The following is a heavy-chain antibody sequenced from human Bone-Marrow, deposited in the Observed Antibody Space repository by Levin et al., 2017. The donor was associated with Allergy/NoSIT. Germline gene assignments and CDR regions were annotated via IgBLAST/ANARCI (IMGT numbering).Heavy chain of an antibody. D-gene: IGHD3-10*01. CDR2: MPYNENDK. Sequence: SCAASGFTFGSYAMHWVRQAPCKGLEWVAAMPYNENDKNYVDSVKGRFTISRDNSKNTLFLQMNSLRPEDTAVYYCARVTEDNSYGSGYFDYWGLGTLVTVSS. CDR3: ARVTEDNSYGSGYFDY. J-gene: IGHJ4*02. CDR1: GFTFGSYA. V-gene: IGHV3-30*03.